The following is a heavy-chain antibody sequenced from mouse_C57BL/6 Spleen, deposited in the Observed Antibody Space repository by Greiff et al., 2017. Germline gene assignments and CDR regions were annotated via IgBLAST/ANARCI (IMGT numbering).Heavy chain of an antibody. CDR1: GFTFSSYT. Sequence: EVHLVESGGGLVKPGGSLKLSCAASGFTFSSYTMSWVRQTPEKRLEWVATISGGGGNTYYPDSVKGRFTISRDNAKNTLYLQMSSLRSEDTALYYCARRWDAWFDYWGQGTLVTVSA. D-gene: IGHD4-1*01. CDR3: ARRWDAWFDY. V-gene: IGHV5-9*01. J-gene: IGHJ3*01. CDR2: ISGGGGNT.